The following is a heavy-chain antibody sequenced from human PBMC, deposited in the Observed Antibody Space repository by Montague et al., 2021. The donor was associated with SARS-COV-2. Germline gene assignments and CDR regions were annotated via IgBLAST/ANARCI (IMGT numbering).Heavy chain of an antibody. Sequence: SETLSLTCAVYGGSFSGYYWSWIRQPPGKGLEWIGEINHSGSTNYNPSLKSRVTISVDTSKNQFSLKLSSVTAADTAVYYCARDAAVAGIDYWGQGTLFTVSS. J-gene: IGHJ4*02. CDR1: GGSFSGYY. CDR3: ARDAAVAGIDY. V-gene: IGHV4-34*01. CDR2: INHSGST. D-gene: IGHD6-19*01.